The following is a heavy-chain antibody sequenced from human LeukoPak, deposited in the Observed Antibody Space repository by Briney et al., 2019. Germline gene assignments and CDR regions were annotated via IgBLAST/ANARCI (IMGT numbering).Heavy chain of an antibody. Sequence: PGGSLRLSCAASGFIFISYSMNWVRQALGKGLEWVSSISSRSTYINYADSVRGRFTISRDNAKNSLYLQMNSLRAEDTAIYYCARAPSYYDSSGYDRFDYWGQGTLDTVSS. V-gene: IGHV3-21*01. CDR3: ARAPSYYDSSGYDRFDY. J-gene: IGHJ4*02. CDR1: GFIFISYS. D-gene: IGHD3-22*01. CDR2: ISSRSTYI.